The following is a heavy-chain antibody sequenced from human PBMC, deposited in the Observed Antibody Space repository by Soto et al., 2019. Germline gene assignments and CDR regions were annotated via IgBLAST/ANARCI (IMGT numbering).Heavy chain of an antibody. CDR1: GGSFSGYY. CDR2: INHSGST. J-gene: IGHJ5*02. V-gene: IGHV4-34*01. Sequence: SETLSLTCAVYGGSFSGYYWSWIRQPPGKGLEWIGEINHSGSTNYNPSLKSRVTISVDTSKNQFSLKLSSVTAADTAVYYCARGSLYSSRSWFDPWGQGTLVTVSS. CDR3: ARGSLYSSRSWFDP. D-gene: IGHD6-13*01.